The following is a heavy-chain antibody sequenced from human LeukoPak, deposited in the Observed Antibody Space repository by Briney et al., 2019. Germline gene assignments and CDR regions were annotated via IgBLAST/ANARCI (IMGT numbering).Heavy chain of an antibody. CDR3: AREVAPLYFHYGMDV. J-gene: IGHJ6*01. D-gene: IGHD2-21*01. Sequence: GKSLRLSCAASGFTFSSYGMHWVRQAPGKGLEWVAVTWYDGRNNYYAASVKGRFTISRDDSKTTVYLLMNSLRAEDTAVYYCAREVAPLYFHYGMDVWGEGTTVTVSS. CDR1: GFTFSSYG. CDR2: TWYDGRNN. V-gene: IGHV3-33*01.